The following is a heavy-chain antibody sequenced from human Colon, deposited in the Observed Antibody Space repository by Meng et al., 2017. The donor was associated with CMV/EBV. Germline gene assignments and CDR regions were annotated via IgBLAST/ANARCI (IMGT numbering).Heavy chain of an antibody. Sequence: QVQLVQSGAEVKKPGASVQVACKASGYTFTGYYMHWGRQAPGKGLEWMGWINPNSGGTNYAQKFQGRVTMTRDTSISTAYMELSRLRSDDTAVYYCATVSSGYYLYFQHWGQGTLVTVSS. D-gene: IGHD3-22*01. CDR1: GYTFTGYY. CDR3: ATVSSGYYLYFQH. CDR2: INPNSGGT. J-gene: IGHJ1*01. V-gene: IGHV1-2*02.